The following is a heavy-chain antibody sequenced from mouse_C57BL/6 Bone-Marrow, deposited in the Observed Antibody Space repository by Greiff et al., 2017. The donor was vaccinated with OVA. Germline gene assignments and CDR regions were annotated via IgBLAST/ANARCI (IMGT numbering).Heavy chain of an antibody. CDR1: GFNIKDDY. CDR2: IDPENGDT. J-gene: IGHJ2*01. V-gene: IGHV14-4*01. CDR3: TTGWLLNPFDY. D-gene: IGHD2-3*01. Sequence: EVQLQQSGAELVRPGASVKLSCTASGFNIKDDYMHWVKQRPEQGLELIGWIDPENGDTEYASKFQGKATITADTSSNTAYLQLSSLTSEDTAVYYCTTGWLLNPFDYWGQGTTLTVSS.